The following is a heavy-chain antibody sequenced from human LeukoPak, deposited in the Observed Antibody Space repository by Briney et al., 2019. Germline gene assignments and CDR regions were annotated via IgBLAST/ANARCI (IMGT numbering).Heavy chain of an antibody. CDR2: FNPGDGST. CDR1: GYSFTGYY. CDR3: ARVVRVGVAYFDY. J-gene: IGHJ4*02. Sequence: GASVKVSCKASGYSFTGYYIHWLLQAPGQGLEWMGIFNPGDGSTNYAQKFQGRVTMTRDTSTSTAYIHLSSLRSEDTAVYYCARVVRVGVAYFDYWGQGTLVTVSS. V-gene: IGHV1-46*01. D-gene: IGHD1-26*01.